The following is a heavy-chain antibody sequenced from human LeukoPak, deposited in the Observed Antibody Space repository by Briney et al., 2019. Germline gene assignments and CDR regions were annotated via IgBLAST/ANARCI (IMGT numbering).Heavy chain of an antibody. CDR3: ARDHRGYYDILTGYYTHPPFDP. J-gene: IGHJ5*02. CDR1: GFTFSSYA. CDR2: ISGSGGST. Sequence: PGGSLRLSCAASGFTFSSYAMSWVRQAPGKGLEWVSAISGSGGSTYYADSVKGRFTISRDNAKNSLYLQMNSLRAEDTAVYYCARDHRGYYDILTGYYTHPPFDPWGQGTLVTVSS. V-gene: IGHV3-23*01. D-gene: IGHD3-9*01.